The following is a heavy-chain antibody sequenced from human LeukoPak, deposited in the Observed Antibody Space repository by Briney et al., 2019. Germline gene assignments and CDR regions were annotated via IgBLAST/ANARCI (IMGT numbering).Heavy chain of an antibody. CDR1: GFTFDDYA. J-gene: IGHJ3*02. V-gene: IGHV3-9*01. CDR2: ISWNSDSI. CDR3: AKVEMAVISNPNAFDI. D-gene: IGHD5-24*01. Sequence: GGSLRLSCAASGFTFDDYAMHWVRQAPGKGLEWVSGISWNSDSIDYADAVKGRFTISRDNAKNSLYLQMNSLRAEDTAVYYCAKVEMAVISNPNAFDIWGQGTMVTVSS.